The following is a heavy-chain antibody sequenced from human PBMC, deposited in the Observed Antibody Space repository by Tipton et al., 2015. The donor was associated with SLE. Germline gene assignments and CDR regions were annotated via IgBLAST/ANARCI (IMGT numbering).Heavy chain of an antibody. Sequence: TLSLTCNVSGYSIRNGYYWGWIRQAPGKGLEWTGTIHHSGITYYNPSLKSRVTISVDTSKNQFSLKLRSVTAADTAVYYCAQAHLWGSYRYASDIWGQGTMVTVSS. CDR3: AQAHLWGSYRYASDI. CDR2: IHHSGIT. CDR1: GYSIRNGYY. V-gene: IGHV4-38-2*02. D-gene: IGHD3-16*02. J-gene: IGHJ3*02.